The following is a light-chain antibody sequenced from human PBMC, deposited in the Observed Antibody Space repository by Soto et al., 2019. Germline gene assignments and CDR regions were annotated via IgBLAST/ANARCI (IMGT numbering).Light chain of an antibody. V-gene: IGKV3D-15*01. CDR1: QTVRNN. CDR2: DAS. J-gene: IGKJ1*01. CDR3: QQYNNWPPSWT. Sequence: EFVLTQSPGTLSLSPGERATLSCRASQTVRNNYLAWYQQKPGQAPRLLIYDASKRATGIPARFSGSGSGTEFTLTISSLQSEDFAVYYCQQYNNWPPSWTFGQGTKVDIK.